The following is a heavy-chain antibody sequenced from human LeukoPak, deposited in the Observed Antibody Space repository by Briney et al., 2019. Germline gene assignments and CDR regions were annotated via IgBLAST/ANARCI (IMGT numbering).Heavy chain of an antibody. Sequence: GGSLRLSCAAPGFTFSSYGMHWVRQAPGKGLEWVAFIRYDGSNKYYADSVKGRFTISRDNSKNTLYLQMNSLRAEDTAVYYCAKDWGLWFGESTPGYWGQGTLVTVSS. CDR2: IRYDGSNK. CDR3: AKDWGLWFGESTPGY. J-gene: IGHJ4*02. CDR1: GFTFSSYG. D-gene: IGHD3-10*01. V-gene: IGHV3-30*02.